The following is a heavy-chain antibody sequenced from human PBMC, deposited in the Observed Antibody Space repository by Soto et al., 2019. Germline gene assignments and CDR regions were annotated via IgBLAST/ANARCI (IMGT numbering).Heavy chain of an antibody. V-gene: IGHV4-59*02. D-gene: IGHD6-19*01. CDR3: ARVNRSGWLRWFDP. J-gene: IGHJ5*02. Sequence: SETLSLTCTVSGGSVSSYYWSWIRQPPGKGLEWIGYIYYTETTNYNPSLKSRVTISVDTSKNQFSLKLSSVTAADTAVYCCARVNRSGWLRWFDPWGRGTLVTVSS. CDR1: GGSVSSYY. CDR2: IYYTETT.